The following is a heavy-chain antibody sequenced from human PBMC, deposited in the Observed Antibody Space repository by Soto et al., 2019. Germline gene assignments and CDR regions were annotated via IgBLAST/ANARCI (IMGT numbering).Heavy chain of an antibody. Sequence: QVQLVQSGAEVKKPGSSVKVSCKASGGTFSSYAISWVRQAPGQGLEWMGGIIPIFGTANYAQKFQGRVTMPADESTSTAYMELSSLRSEDTAVYYCAGIVPARYYYGMVGWGQGTTVTVSS. CDR1: GGTFSSYA. CDR2: IIPIFGTA. V-gene: IGHV1-69*12. D-gene: IGHD2-2*01. J-gene: IGHJ6*02. CDR3: AGIVPARYYYGMVG.